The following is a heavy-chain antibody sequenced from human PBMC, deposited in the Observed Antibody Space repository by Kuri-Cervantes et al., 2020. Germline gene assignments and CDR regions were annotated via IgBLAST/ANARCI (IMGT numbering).Heavy chain of an antibody. D-gene: IGHD4-23*01. V-gene: IGHV4-34*01. CDR3: ARVRIDYGGNSLSFSRYYYYGMDV. CDR1: GGSFSGYY. CDR2: INHSGST. J-gene: IGHJ6*02. Sequence: SETLSLTCAVYGGSFSGYYWSWIRQPPGKGLEWIGEINHSGSTNYNPSLKSRVTISVDTSKNQFSLKLSSVTAADTAVYYCARVRIDYGGNSLSFSRYYYYGMDVWGQGTTVTVSS.